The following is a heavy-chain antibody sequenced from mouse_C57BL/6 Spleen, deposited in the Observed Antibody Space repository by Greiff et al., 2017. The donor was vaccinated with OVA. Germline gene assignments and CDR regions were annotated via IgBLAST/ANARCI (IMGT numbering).Heavy chain of an antibody. Sequence: EVMLVESGGDLVKPGGSLKLSCAASGFTFSSYGMSWVRQTPDKRLEWVATISSGGSYTYYPDSVKGRFTISRDNAKNTLYLQMSSLKSEDTAMYYCARHEGAYYLDYWGQGTTLTVSS. CDR3: ARHEGAYYLDY. J-gene: IGHJ2*01. CDR1: GFTFSSYG. V-gene: IGHV5-6*01. D-gene: IGHD3-3*01. CDR2: ISSGGSYT.